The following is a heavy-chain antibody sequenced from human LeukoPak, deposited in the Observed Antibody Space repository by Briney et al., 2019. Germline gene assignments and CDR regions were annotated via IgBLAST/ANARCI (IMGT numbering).Heavy chain of an antibody. CDR2: INPGGDNT. D-gene: IGHD5-24*01. CDR1: GYTFTNYY. V-gene: IGHV1-46*01. J-gene: IGHJ3*02. Sequence: ASVKDSCKASGYTFTNYYIHRVRQAPGQGLEWMGLINPGGDNTDYAQNFQGRVTMTRDTSTSTVYMGLSSLRSEDTAVYYCARIRDGYNDAYDIWGQGTMVTVSS. CDR3: ARIRDGYNDAYDI.